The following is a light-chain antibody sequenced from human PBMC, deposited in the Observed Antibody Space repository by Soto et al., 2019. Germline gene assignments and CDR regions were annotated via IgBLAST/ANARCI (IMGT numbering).Light chain of an antibody. Sequence: EIVLTQSPGTLSLSPGERATLSCRASQRLTSSYLAWFQQKPGQAPRLLIYGVSSKATGIPDRFSGSGSGTDLTLTITSLEPEDFAVYYCQQSVGSRTFGQGTKVEVK. V-gene: IGKV3-20*01. CDR3: QQSVGSRT. J-gene: IGKJ1*01. CDR1: QRLTSSY. CDR2: GVS.